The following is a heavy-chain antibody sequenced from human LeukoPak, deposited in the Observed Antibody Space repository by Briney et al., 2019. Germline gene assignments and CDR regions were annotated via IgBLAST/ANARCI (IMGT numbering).Heavy chain of an antibody. CDR1: GFTFSDYY. V-gene: IGHV3-11*04. CDR2: ISGSRNIM. J-gene: IGHJ4*02. Sequence: GGSLTLSCAASGFTFSDYYMSWIRQAPGKGLEWVSYISGSRNIMYYADSVKGRFTISRDNAKNSLYLQMNSLRAEDTAVYYCASDGSGYFDYWGQGTLVTVSS. CDR3: ASDGSGYFDY. D-gene: IGHD3-10*01.